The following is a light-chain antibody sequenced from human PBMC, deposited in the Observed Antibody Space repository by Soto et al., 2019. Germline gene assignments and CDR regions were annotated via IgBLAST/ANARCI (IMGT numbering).Light chain of an antibody. V-gene: IGLV1-51*01. Sequence: QSVLTQPPSVSAAPGQKVTISCSGSSSNIGNNYVSWYQQLPGTAPTLLIYDNNQRPSGIPDRFSGSKSGTSATLGITGLQTGNEAEYDCGTRGSSLSAGVFGGGTKLTVL. CDR2: DNN. CDR1: SSNIGNNY. J-gene: IGLJ3*02. CDR3: GTRGSSLSAGV.